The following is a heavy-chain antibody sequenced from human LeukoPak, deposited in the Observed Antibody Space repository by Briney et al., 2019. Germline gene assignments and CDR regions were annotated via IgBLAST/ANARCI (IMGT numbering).Heavy chain of an antibody. V-gene: IGHV4-34*01. CDR3: ASDPVASLTGYYLGY. Sequence: SETLSLTCVVYGESFSGYSWSWIRQPPGKGLEWIGEINQRRNTNYNPSLKSRVTISIDTSKNQFSLKLSSVTAADTAVYYCASDPVASLTGYYLGYWGQGTLVTVSS. J-gene: IGHJ4*02. CDR2: INQRRNT. CDR1: GESFSGYS. D-gene: IGHD3-9*01.